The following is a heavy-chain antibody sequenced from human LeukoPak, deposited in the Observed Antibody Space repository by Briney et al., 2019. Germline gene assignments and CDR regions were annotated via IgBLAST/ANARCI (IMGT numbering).Heavy chain of an antibody. Sequence: PSETLSLTCAVYGGSFSGYYWSWIRQPPGKGLEWIGEINRSGSTNYNPSLKSRVTISVDTSKNQFSLKLSSVTAADTAVYYCAPRYSSYYFDYWGQGTLVTVSS. D-gene: IGHD5-18*01. CDR1: GGSFSGYY. CDR2: INRSGST. CDR3: APRYSSYYFDY. J-gene: IGHJ4*02. V-gene: IGHV4-34*01.